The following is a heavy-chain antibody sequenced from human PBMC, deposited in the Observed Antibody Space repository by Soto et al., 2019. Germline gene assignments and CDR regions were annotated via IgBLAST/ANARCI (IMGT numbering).Heavy chain of an antibody. D-gene: IGHD3-3*01. V-gene: IGHV1-69*06. Sequence: QERLVQSGAEVRKPGSSVKVSCKVTGGTSTRYAINWVRQAPRQGVEWMGGIVPMFGTSKYAQKFQGRVTITADTSTNIAYMELRSLRSEDTAVYYCNRGSEYDFWSGYLWGQGTLVSVSS. CDR1: GGTSTRYA. CDR3: NRGSEYDFWSGYL. J-gene: IGHJ4*02. CDR2: IVPMFGTS.